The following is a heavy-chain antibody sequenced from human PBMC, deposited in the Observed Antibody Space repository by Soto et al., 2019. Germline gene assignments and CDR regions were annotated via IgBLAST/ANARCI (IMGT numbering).Heavy chain of an antibody. D-gene: IGHD2-2*01. Sequence: QVQLQQWGAGLLKPSETLSLTCDVSGGSLSDHYWSWIRQPPGTGLEWVGETNRGGSTNYNPSLESRLTISVDTSKNQVSLQLTSVTAADTAVYYCASRAYCTSIRCASEYWGQGISVTVSS. CDR1: GGSLSDHY. CDR2: TNRGGST. CDR3: ASRAYCTSIRCASEY. J-gene: IGHJ1*01. V-gene: IGHV4-34*01.